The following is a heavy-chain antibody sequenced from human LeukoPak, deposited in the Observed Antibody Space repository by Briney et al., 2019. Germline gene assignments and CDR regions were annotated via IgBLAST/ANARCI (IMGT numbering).Heavy chain of an antibody. CDR3: ARDGGIAAAGHNWFDP. D-gene: IGHD6-13*01. Sequence: GGSLRLSCAASGFTFSSYGMHWVRQAPGKGLEWVAVIWYDGSNKYYADSVKGRFTISRDNSKNTLYLQMNGLRAEDTAVYYCARDGGIAAAGHNWFDPWGQGTLVTVSS. J-gene: IGHJ5*02. V-gene: IGHV3-33*01. CDR2: IWYDGSNK. CDR1: GFTFSSYG.